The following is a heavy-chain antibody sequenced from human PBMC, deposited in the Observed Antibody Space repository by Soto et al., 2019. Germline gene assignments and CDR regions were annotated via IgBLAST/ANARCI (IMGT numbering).Heavy chain of an antibody. J-gene: IGHJ4*02. V-gene: IGHV3-21*06. Sequence: EVQLVESGGGLVKPGGSLRLSCAASGFTFSSYSFNWVRQAPGKGLEWVSIITPTSTFISYADTVRGRFTISRDNAKNSLEQQMDSLGDGDTAVYYCARARGNDWYEDYWGQGTLVTVSS. CDR1: GFTFSSYS. CDR3: ARARGNDWYEDY. D-gene: IGHD1-1*01. CDR2: ITPTSTFI.